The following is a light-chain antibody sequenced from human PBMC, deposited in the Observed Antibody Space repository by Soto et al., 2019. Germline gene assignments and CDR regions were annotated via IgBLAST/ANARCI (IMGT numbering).Light chain of an antibody. V-gene: IGKV3-11*01. CDR1: QSVSSF. CDR3: KQLGNFIT. J-gene: IGKJ5*01. Sequence: EVVLTQSPATMSLSPGERVTLSCRSSQSVSSFLSGYQHKPVQAPRLLIYDAFNRATCIPARFTGSWSGSDISQTISSLEPEVFAIYYSKQLGNFITSGQGTRLEIK. CDR2: DAF.